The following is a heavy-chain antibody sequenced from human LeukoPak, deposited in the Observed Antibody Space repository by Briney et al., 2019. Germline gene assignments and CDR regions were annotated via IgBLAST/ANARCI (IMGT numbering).Heavy chain of an antibody. CDR2: IWYDGSNK. D-gene: IGHD6-13*01. CDR1: GFTFSSYG. J-gene: IGHJ6*02. V-gene: IGHV3-33*01. Sequence: GRSLRLSCAASGFTFSSYGMPWVRQAPGKGLEWVAVIWYDGSNKYYADSVKGRFTISRDNSKNTLYLQMNSLRAEDTAVYYCARDPPAAAGPYYYYGMDVWGQGTTVTVSS. CDR3: ARDPPAAAGPYYYYGMDV.